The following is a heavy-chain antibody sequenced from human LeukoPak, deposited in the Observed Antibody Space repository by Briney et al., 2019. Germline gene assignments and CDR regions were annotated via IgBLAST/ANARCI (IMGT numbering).Heavy chain of an antibody. CDR2: IYPHDSDM. Sequence: KPGESLKISCKGSGYSFTSYWIGWVRQMPGKGLEWMGIIYPHDSDMRYSPAFQSQVTISADKSINTAYLQGSSLKASDTAMYYCARTYGDKELDYWGQGTLVTVSS. J-gene: IGHJ4*02. CDR3: ARTYGDKELDY. V-gene: IGHV5-51*01. D-gene: IGHD4-17*01. CDR1: GYSFTSYW.